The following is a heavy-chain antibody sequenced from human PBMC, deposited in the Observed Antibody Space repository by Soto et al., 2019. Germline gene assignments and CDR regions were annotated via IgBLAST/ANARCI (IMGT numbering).Heavy chain of an antibody. V-gene: IGHV4-39*01. J-gene: IGHJ4*02. CDR2: MYDSGST. D-gene: IGHD3-22*01. CDR3: ARQDSTGYFDF. CDR1: GGSISSSDYY. Sequence: QLQLQESGPGLVKPSETLSLTCTVSGGSISSSDYYWGWIRQPPGKNLEWIGSMYDSGSTYYNPSLKSRVTISVDTSKTPFSLKLSSVTAADTAVYYCARQDSTGYFDFWGQGTLVTVSS.